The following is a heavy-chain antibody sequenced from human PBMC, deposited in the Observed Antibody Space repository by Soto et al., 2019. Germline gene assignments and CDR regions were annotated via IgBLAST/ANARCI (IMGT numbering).Heavy chain of an antibody. Sequence: PGGSLRLSCAASGFTFSSYGMHWVRQAPGKGLEWVAVIWYDGSNKYYADSVKGRFTISRDNSKNTLYLQMNSLRAEDTAVYYCARERGSYRYYFDYWGQGTLVTVSS. J-gene: IGHJ4*02. V-gene: IGHV3-33*01. CDR2: IWYDGSNK. CDR1: GFTFSSYG. CDR3: ARERGSYRYYFDY. D-gene: IGHD1-26*01.